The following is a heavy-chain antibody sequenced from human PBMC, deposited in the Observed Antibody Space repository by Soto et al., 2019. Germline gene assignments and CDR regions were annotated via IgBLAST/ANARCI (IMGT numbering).Heavy chain of an antibody. V-gene: IGHV3-21*01. CDR3: ARDPLPRIAVADYYYYYGMDV. CDR1: GFTFSSYS. D-gene: IGHD6-19*01. CDR2: ISSSSSYI. Sequence: LGGSLRLSCAASGFTFSSYSMNWVRQAPGKGLEWVSSISSSSSYIYYADSVKGRFTISRDNAKNSLYLQMNSLRAEDTAVYYCARDPLPRIAVADYYYYYGMDVWGQGTTVTVSS. J-gene: IGHJ6*02.